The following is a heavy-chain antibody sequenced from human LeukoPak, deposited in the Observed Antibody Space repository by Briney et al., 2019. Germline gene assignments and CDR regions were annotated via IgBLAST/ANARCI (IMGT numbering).Heavy chain of an antibody. Sequence: GSSVKVSCKASGGTFSSYAISWVRQAPGQGLEWMGGIIPIFGTANYAQKFQGRVTITADESTSTAYMELSSLRSEDTAVYYCARADTAMDSTYLYGMDVWGQGTTVTVSS. CDR2: IIPIFGTA. D-gene: IGHD5-18*01. J-gene: IGHJ6*02. V-gene: IGHV1-69*01. CDR3: ARADTAMDSTYLYGMDV. CDR1: GGTFSSYA.